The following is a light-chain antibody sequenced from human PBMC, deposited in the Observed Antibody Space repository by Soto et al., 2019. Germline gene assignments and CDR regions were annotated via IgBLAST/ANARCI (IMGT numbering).Light chain of an antibody. CDR2: KAS. V-gene: IGKV1-5*03. Sequence: DIQMTQSPSTLSASVGDRVTITCRASQSISSWLDWYQHKPGKAPKLLIYKASTLEGGVTSRFSGSGSGTELTLTISGLQPYDFETYYCQQYNTNSWTFGQGTKVQIK. J-gene: IGKJ1*01. CDR3: QQYNTNSWT. CDR1: QSISSW.